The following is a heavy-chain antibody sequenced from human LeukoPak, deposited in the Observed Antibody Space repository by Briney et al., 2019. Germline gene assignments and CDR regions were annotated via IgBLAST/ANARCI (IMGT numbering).Heavy chain of an antibody. D-gene: IGHD4-17*01. Sequence: SETLSLTCTVSGGSISSSSYYWGWIRQPPGKGLEWIGSIYYSGSTYYNPSLKSRVTISVDTSKNQFSLKLSSVTAADTAVYYCARRGGKNYGDYVVYYYYMDVWGKGTTVTVSS. CDR1: GGSISSSSYY. V-gene: IGHV4-39*07. CDR2: IYYSGST. J-gene: IGHJ6*03. CDR3: ARRGGKNYGDYVVYYYYMDV.